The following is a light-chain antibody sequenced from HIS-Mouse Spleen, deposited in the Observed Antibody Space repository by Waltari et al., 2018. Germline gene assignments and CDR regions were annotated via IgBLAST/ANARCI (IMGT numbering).Light chain of an antibody. CDR1: SRDVGSYNL. CDR3: CSYAGSSTNWV. V-gene: IGLV2-23*01. Sequence: QSALTQPASVSGSPGQSITIPCTGTSRDVGSYNLVSWYQQHPGKAPKLMIYEGSKRPSGVSNRFSGSKSGNTASLTISGLQAEDEADYYCCSYAGSSTNWVFGGGTKMTVL. J-gene: IGLJ3*02. CDR2: EGS.